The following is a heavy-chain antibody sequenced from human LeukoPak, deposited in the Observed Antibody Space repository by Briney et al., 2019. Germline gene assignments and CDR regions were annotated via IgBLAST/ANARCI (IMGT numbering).Heavy chain of an antibody. CDR2: ISVSGNT. J-gene: IGHJ6*03. Sequence: GGSLRLSCAASGFTLSSYAMSWVRQGPGKGLEWVSAISVSGNTYHADSVKGRFTISRDSSKNTLYLQMNSLRAEDTAVYYCASSGWYYRYYYYYYMGVWGKGTTVTVSS. CDR1: GFTLSSYA. D-gene: IGHD6-19*01. CDR3: ASSGWYYRYYYYYYMGV. V-gene: IGHV3-23*01.